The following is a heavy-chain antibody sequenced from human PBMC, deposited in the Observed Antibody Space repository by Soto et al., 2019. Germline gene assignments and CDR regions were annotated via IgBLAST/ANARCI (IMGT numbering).Heavy chain of an antibody. CDR1: GYTFTTYG. V-gene: IGHV1-18*01. D-gene: IGHD1-1*01. CDR2: ISAHNDNT. CDR3: ARGRYGDY. J-gene: IGHJ4*02. Sequence: VHLVQSGAEVRKPGASVKVSCKGSGYTFTTYGITWVRQAPGQGLEWMGWISAHNDNTNYAQKVQGRVTVTRDTSTSTAYMELRNLRSDDTAGYYCARGRYGDYWGQGALVTVSS.